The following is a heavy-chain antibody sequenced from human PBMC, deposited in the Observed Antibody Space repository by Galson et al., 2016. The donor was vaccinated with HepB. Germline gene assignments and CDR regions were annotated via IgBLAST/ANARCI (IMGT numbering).Heavy chain of an antibody. CDR3: ARGQRYSYLYGMDV. J-gene: IGHJ6*02. D-gene: IGHD5-18*01. Sequence: SLRLSCAASGFTVSDNYMTWVRQAPGKGLEWVSLIYSAGATYYADSVKGRFTISRDNSKNTLFLQMNSLRAEDTAVYYCARGQRYSYLYGMDVLGQGTTVTVSS. V-gene: IGHV3-53*01. CDR2: IYSAGAT. CDR1: GFTVSDNY.